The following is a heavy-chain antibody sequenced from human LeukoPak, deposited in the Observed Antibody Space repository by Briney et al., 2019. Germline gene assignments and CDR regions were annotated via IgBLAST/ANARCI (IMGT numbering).Heavy chain of an antibody. CDR3: AKEGDYDILTGYYFFDY. CDR1: GFTFSSYA. Sequence: PPGGSLRLSCAASGFTFSSYAMSWVRQAPGKGLEWVSAISGSGGSTYYADSVKGRFTISRDNSKNTLYLQMNSLRAEDTAVYYCAKEGDYDILTGYYFFDYWGQGTLVTVSS. V-gene: IGHV3-23*01. J-gene: IGHJ4*02. CDR2: ISGSGGST. D-gene: IGHD3-9*01.